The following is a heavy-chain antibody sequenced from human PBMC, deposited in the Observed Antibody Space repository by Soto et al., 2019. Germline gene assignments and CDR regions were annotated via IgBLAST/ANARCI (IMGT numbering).Heavy chain of an antibody. CDR3: ARVNGRLIAADQ. V-gene: IGHV4-30-4*01. CDR2: IYYSGNT. J-gene: IGHJ1*01. D-gene: IGHD6-25*01. CDR1: SDSLSSGDYY. Sequence: QVQLRESGPGLVKPCQTLSLTCTVSSDSLSSGDYYWRWIRQAPGKGLEWIGYIYYSGNTYDNPSLRSRLDISVDTSRNQFSLKLHSVTAADTAMYYCARVNGRLIAADQWGQGTLVTVSS.